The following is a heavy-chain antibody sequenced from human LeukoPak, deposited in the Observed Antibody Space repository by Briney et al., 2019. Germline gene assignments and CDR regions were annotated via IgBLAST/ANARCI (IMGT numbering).Heavy chain of an antibody. J-gene: IGHJ4*02. Sequence: ASVKVSCKPSGYTFTNYDINWVRQATGQGLEWMGWMNPKSGNTGSAQRFQGRVTMTRDTSISTAYMELSSLRSEDTAVYYCAREDYYDSSGYDYWGQGTLVTVSS. CDR1: GYTFTNYD. D-gene: IGHD3-22*01. CDR3: AREDYYDSSGYDY. CDR2: MNPKSGNT. V-gene: IGHV1-8*01.